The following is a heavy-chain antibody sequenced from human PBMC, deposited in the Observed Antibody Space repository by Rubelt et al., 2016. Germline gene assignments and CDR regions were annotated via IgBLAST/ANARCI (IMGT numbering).Heavy chain of an antibody. J-gene: IGHJ5*02. CDR3: ARNHYSSSWYLNP. Sequence: QVQLVQSGAEVKKPGASVKVSCKASGYTFTSYYMHWVRQAPGQGLEWMGIINPSGGSTSYAQKFQGRVTMTRDTSTCTVYMELGSLGSEDTAVYYCARNHYSSSWYLNPWGQGTLVTVSS. CDR1: GYTFTSYY. CDR2: INPSGGST. V-gene: IGHV1-46*01. D-gene: IGHD6-13*01.